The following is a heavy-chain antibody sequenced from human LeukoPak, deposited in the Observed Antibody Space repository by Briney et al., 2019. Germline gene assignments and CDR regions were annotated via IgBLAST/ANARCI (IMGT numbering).Heavy chain of an antibody. Sequence: GESLKISCKVSGYSFNSYWIGWVRRMPGKGLKWMGIIYPGDSDARYGPSFQGQVTISADKSISTAYLQWSSLKASDTAMYYCARRRDLYSGSYYPFDYWGQGTLVTVSS. J-gene: IGHJ4*02. D-gene: IGHD1-26*01. CDR1: GYSFNSYW. V-gene: IGHV5-51*01. CDR3: ARRRDLYSGSYYPFDY. CDR2: IYPGDSDA.